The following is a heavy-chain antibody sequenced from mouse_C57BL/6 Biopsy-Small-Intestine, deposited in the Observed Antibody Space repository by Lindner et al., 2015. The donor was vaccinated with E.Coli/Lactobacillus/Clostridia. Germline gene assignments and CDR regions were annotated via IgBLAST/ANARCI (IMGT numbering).Heavy chain of an antibody. CDR1: GYAFTNYL. Sequence: VQLQESGAELVRPGTSVKVSCKASGYAFTNYLIEWVKQRPGQGLEWIGVINPGSGGTNYNEKFKGKATLTADKSSSTAYMQLSSLTSEDSAVYFCARVGDYDFLFAYWGQGTLVTVSA. CDR2: INPGSGGT. D-gene: IGHD2-4*01. CDR3: ARVGDYDFLFAY. V-gene: IGHV1-54*01. J-gene: IGHJ3*01.